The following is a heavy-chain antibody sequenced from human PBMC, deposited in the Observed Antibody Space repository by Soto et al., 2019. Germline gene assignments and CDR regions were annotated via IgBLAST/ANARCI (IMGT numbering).Heavy chain of an antibody. D-gene: IGHD3-3*01. CDR2: IIPIFGTA. CDR1: GGTFSSHA. J-gene: IGHJ6*02. Sequence: SVKVSCKASGGTFSSHAISWVRQAPGQGLEWMGGIIPIFGTANYAQKFQGRVTITADESTSTAYMELSSLRSEDTAVYYCAICITIFGVVHYCYYGMDVWGQGTTVTVSS. V-gene: IGHV1-69*13. CDR3: AICITIFGVVHYCYYGMDV.